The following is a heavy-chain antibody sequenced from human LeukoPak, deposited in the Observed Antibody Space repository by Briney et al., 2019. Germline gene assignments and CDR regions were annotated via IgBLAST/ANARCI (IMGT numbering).Heavy chain of an antibody. CDR2: IGSTI. D-gene: IGHD1/OR15-1a*01. Sequence: GGSLRLSCVASGFSFSDYYMSWIRQAPGKGLEWVSYIGSTIYYADSVKGRFTISRDNAKNSLYLQMNSLRAEDTAVYYCARDHVTGTSGYDYWGQGTLVTVSS. CDR3: ARDHVTGTSGYDY. J-gene: IGHJ4*02. V-gene: IGHV3-11*04. CDR1: GFSFSDYY.